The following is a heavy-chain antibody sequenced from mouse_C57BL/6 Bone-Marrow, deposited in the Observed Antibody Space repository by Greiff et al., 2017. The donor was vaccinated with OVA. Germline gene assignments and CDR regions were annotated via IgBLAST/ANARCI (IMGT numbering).Heavy chain of an antibody. CDR1: GFTFHTSA. J-gene: IGHJ4*01. CDR2: IRSKRSNYAT. D-gene: IGHD2-5*01. Sequence: EVQGVESGGGLVQPKGSLKLSCAASGFTFHTSAMHWVRQAPGKGLEWVARIRSKRSNYATYYADSVKDRFTISRDDSQSMLYLQMNNLKTEDTAMYYCVRDPPTYSSYAMDYWGQGTSVTVSS. CDR3: VRDPPTYSSYAMDY. V-gene: IGHV10-3*01.